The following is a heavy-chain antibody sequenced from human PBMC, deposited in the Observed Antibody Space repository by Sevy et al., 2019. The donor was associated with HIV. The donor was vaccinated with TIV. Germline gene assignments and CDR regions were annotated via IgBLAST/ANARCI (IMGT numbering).Heavy chain of an antibody. V-gene: IGHV1-18*01. CDR3: ARNQIWELSIRGRVLGPSHYYYGMDV. J-gene: IGHJ6*02. Sequence: ASVKVSCKASGYTFTSYGISWVRQAPGQGLEWMGWISAYNGNTNYAQKLQGRVTMTTDTSTSTAYMELRSLRSDDTAVYYCARNQIWELSIRGRVLGPSHYYYGMDVWGQGTTVTVSS. D-gene: IGHD1-26*01. CDR2: ISAYNGNT. CDR1: GYTFTSYG.